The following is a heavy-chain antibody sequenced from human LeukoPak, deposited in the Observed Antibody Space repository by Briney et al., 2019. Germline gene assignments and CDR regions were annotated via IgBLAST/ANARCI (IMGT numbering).Heavy chain of an antibody. V-gene: IGHV3-21*01. CDR3: ARVHLEWLSSPFDY. D-gene: IGHD3-3*01. Sequence: GGSLRLSCAASGFTFSSYSMNWVCQAPGKGLEWVSSISSSSSYIYYADSVKGRFTISRDNAKSSLYLQMNSLRAEDTAVYYCARVHLEWLSSPFDYWGQGTLVTVSS. CDR2: ISSSSSYI. J-gene: IGHJ4*02. CDR1: GFTFSSYS.